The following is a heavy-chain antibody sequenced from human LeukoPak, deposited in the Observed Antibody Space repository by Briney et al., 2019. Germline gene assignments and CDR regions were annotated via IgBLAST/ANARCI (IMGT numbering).Heavy chain of an antibody. CDR3: ARDLGYCSSTSCYMYLDY. CDR2: IYTSGST. Sequence: SQTLSLTCTVSGGSISSGSYYWSWIRPPAGKGLEWIGGIYTSGSTTHNPSLKRRVHISVDTSKNQFSLKPSSVTAADTAVYYCARDLGYCSSTSCYMYLDYWGQGTLVTVSS. J-gene: IGHJ4*02. V-gene: IGHV4-61*02. D-gene: IGHD2-2*02. CDR1: GGSISSGSYY.